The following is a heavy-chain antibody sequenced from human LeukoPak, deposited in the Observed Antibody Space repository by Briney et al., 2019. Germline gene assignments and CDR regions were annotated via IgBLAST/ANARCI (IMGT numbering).Heavy chain of an antibody. Sequence: ASVKVSCKTSGGTFSTYSIAWVRQAPGQGLEWMGGIIPIFGTANYAQKFQGRVTITTHESTSTAYMELSSLRSEDTAVYYCATANYHESSGYYYYWGQGTLVTVSS. CDR1: GGTFSTYS. CDR3: ATANYHESSGYYYY. J-gene: IGHJ4*02. V-gene: IGHV1-69*05. D-gene: IGHD3-22*01. CDR2: IIPIFGTA.